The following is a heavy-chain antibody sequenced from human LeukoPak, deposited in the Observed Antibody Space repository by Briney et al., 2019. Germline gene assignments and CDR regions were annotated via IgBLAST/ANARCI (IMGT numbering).Heavy chain of an antibody. D-gene: IGHD3-22*01. CDR3: ARDIDSSGYSYWYFDL. J-gene: IGHJ2*01. CDR2: TYYSGST. Sequence: NPSETLSLTCTVSGGSISSYYWSWIRQPPGKGLEWIGYTYYSGSTNYNPSLKSRVTISVDTSKNQFSLKLSSVTAADTAVYYCARDIDSSGYSYWYFDLWGRGTLVTVSS. V-gene: IGHV4-59*01. CDR1: GGSISSYY.